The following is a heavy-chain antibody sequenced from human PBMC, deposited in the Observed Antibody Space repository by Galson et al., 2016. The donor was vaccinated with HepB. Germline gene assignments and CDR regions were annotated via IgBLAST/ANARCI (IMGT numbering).Heavy chain of an antibody. CDR3: FRGLPGSHDGTGYYLLYPHVFDS. Sequence: LTCSVSADSVSSNNYYWSWIRQHPGRGLEWIGYIYYDGSTDYNPSLESRVTISIDTSKNQFSLNLTSVTAADTAVYYWFRGLPGSHDGTGYYLLYPHVFDSWGQGTRVAVSS. V-gene: IGHV4-31*06. J-gene: IGHJ4*02. CDR1: ADSVSSNNYY. D-gene: IGHD3-22*01. CDR2: IYYDGST.